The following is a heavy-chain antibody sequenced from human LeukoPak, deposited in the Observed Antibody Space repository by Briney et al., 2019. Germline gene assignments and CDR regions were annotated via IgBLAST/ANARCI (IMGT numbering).Heavy chain of an antibody. Sequence: PSETLSLTCTVSGGSVSSGSYYWSWIRQPPGTGLEWLGYIYYSGSTNYNPSLKSRVTISVDTSKNQFSLKLSSVTAADTAVYYCARETTYYYGSGPDAFDIWGQGTMVTVSS. J-gene: IGHJ3*02. V-gene: IGHV4-61*01. CDR1: GGSVSSGSYY. CDR2: IYYSGST. D-gene: IGHD3-10*01. CDR3: ARETTYYYGSGPDAFDI.